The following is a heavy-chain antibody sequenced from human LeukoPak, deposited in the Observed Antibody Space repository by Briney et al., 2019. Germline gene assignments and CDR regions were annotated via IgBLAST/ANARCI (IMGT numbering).Heavy chain of an antibody. CDR2: ISDSGPTM. D-gene: IGHD6-19*01. CDR1: GFTFRNYE. Sequence: GGSLRLSCAASGFTFRNYEVNWVQQAPGKGLEWISSISDSGPTMYYTESVKGRFTISRDNAKKSVYLQMNSLRVEDTAVYYCARVASGWASYYYYMDVWGRGTAVTVSS. J-gene: IGHJ6*03. V-gene: IGHV3-48*03. CDR3: ARVASGWASYYYYMDV.